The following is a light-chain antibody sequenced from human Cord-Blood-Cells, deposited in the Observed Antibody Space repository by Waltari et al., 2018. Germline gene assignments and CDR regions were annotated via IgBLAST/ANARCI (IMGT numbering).Light chain of an antibody. CDR2: DAS. V-gene: IGKV3-11*01. Sequence: EIVLTQSPATLSLSPGARATLSCRASQSVSSYLAWYQQKPGQVPRLLIYDASNSATGIPARFSGSGSETGLTLAISGPGRDDFALYYCQQRSNWPPMYPCGQGNKL. CDR3: QQRSNWPPMYP. J-gene: IGKJ2*01. CDR1: QSVSSY.